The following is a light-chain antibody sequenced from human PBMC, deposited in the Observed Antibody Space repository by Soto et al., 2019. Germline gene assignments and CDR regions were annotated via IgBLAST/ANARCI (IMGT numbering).Light chain of an antibody. Sequence: LYASVRDKATITCQATQDINIYLNWYQQKPGKAPNLLIYDASNLEIGVPSRFSGSGSGTHFTFTISSLQTEDIGTYYCQQYDILPITFGRGTRLEIK. CDR3: QQYDILPIT. CDR2: DAS. V-gene: IGKV1-33*01. CDR1: QDINIY. J-gene: IGKJ5*01.